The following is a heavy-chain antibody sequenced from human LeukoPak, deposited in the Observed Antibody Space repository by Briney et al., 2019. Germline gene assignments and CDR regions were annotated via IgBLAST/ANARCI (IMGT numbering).Heavy chain of an antibody. CDR2: IYTSGST. Sequence: SETLSLTCTVSGGSISSYYWSWIRQPPGKGLEWIGYIYTSGSTNYNPSLKSRVTISVDTSKNQFSLKLSSVTAADTAVYYCARHRGLSSSWYMRRDWFDPWGQGTLVTVSS. V-gene: IGHV4-4*09. D-gene: IGHD6-13*01. CDR1: GGSISSYY. CDR3: ARHRGLSSSWYMRRDWFDP. J-gene: IGHJ5*02.